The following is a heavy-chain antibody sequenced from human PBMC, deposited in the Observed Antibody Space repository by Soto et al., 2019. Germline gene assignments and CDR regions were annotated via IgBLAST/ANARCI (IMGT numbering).Heavy chain of an antibody. V-gene: IGHV1-2*02. CDR1: GYTFTSYG. J-gene: IGHJ4*02. Sequence: ASVKVSCKASGYTFTSYGISWVRQAPGHGLDWMGWININTYGTTSGQNFRGRVTLTRDTSTSTAYMELSSLRSDDTAVYYCARGRHYSEFDSWGQGTLVTVSS. CDR3: ARGRHYSEFDS. D-gene: IGHD2-15*01. CDR2: ININTYGT.